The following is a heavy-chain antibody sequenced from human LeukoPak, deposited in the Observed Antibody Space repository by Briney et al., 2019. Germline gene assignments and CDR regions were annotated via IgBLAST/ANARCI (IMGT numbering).Heavy chain of an antibody. CDR1: GYTFISYT. D-gene: IGHD1-1*01. V-gene: IGHV1-18*01. J-gene: IGHJ4*02. Sequence: ASVNVSCKTSGYTFISYTITGVRQAPGQGLEWMGWISGYRGDTKYAQKVRGRATMTTDTSTSTAYMELRSLTSDDTAVYYCARVGPTFYFDYWGQGTLVTVYS. CDR3: ARVGPTFYFDY. CDR2: ISGYRGDT.